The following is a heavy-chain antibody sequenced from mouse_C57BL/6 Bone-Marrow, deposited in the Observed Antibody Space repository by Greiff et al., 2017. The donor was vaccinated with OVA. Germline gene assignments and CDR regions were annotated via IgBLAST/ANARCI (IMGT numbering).Heavy chain of an antibody. Sequence: QVQLQQPGAELVKPGASVKLSCKASGYTFTSYWMQWVKQRPGQGLEWIGEIDPSDSYTNYNQKFKGKATLTVDTSSSTAYMQLSSLTSEDSAVYYCAREYYGSSPWFAYWGQGTLVTVSA. D-gene: IGHD1-1*01. J-gene: IGHJ3*01. CDR2: IDPSDSYT. V-gene: IGHV1-50*01. CDR1: GYTFTSYW. CDR3: AREYYGSSPWFAY.